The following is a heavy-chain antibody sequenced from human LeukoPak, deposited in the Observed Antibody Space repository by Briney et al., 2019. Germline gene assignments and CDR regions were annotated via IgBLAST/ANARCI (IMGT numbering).Heavy chain of an antibody. CDR1: GFTFNNYG. V-gene: IGHV3-33*08. CDR2: IWYDGSDK. Sequence: GGSLRLSCAASGFTFNNYGMHWVRQAPGKGLEWVAVIWYDGSDKFFGDSVKGRFTISRDNAKNTLYLQMNSLRAEDTAVYYCARDIASRRIDFWGQGTLVTVSS. J-gene: IGHJ4*02. CDR3: ARDIASRRIDF. D-gene: IGHD6-6*01.